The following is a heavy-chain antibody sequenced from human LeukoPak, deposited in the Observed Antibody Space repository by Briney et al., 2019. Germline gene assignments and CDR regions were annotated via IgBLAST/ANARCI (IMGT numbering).Heavy chain of an antibody. D-gene: IGHD4-11*01. J-gene: IGHJ4*02. V-gene: IGHV3-33*06. CDR1: GFTYSHYG. CDR3: AKDAQRGFDYSNSLEY. CDR2: IWSDATEK. Sequence: GGSLRLSCSASGFTYSHYGMHWGRQAPGKGLEGVAVIWSDATEKYYGDAVKGRFTISRDNSRNTLYLQMNSLRAEDTAVYYCAKDAQRGFDYSNSLEYWGQGTLVTVSS.